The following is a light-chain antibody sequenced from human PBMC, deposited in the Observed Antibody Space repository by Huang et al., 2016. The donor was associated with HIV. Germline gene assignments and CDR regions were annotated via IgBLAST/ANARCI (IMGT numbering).Light chain of an antibody. CDR1: QNIKTD. CDR2: AAS. V-gene: IGKV1-39*01. J-gene: IGKJ1*01. Sequence: DIQMTQSPSSLSASVGERATITCRTSQNIKTDLNWYQNKPGKAPDLLIYAASSLRSGVPSRFSASGSGTEFTFTISSLQSDDFATYYCQESYSTPWTFGQGTKVEIK. CDR3: QESYSTPWT.